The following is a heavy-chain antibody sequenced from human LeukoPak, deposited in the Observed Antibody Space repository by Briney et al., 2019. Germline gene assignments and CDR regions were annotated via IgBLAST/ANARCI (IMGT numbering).Heavy chain of an antibody. CDR1: GFTFSNYG. CDR3: AKDREMATMSEYYFDY. CDR2: IWNDGSNK. D-gene: IGHD5-24*01. Sequence: PGGSLRLSFSASGFTFSNYGMHWVRQAPGKGLEWVAVIWNDGSNKYYADSVKGRFTISRDNFKNTLFLQMNSLRAEDTAVYYCAKDREMATMSEYYFDYWGQGTLVTVSS. V-gene: IGHV3-33*06. J-gene: IGHJ4*02.